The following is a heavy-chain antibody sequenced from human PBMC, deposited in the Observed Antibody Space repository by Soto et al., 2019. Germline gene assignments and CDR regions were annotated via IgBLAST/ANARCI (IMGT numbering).Heavy chain of an antibody. Sequence: ASVKVSCKASGYTFTGYYMHWVRQAPGQGLEWMGWINPNSGGTNYAQKFQGRVTMTRDTSISTAYMELSRLRSDDTAVYYCARPDILTIFGEARDYWGQGTMVTVSS. V-gene: IGHV1-2*02. J-gene: IGHJ4*02. D-gene: IGHD3-3*01. CDR2: INPNSGGT. CDR3: ARPDILTIFGEARDY. CDR1: GYTFTGYY.